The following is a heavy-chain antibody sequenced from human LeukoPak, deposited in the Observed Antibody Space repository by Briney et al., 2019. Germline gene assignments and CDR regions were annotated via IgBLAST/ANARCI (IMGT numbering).Heavy chain of an antibody. D-gene: IGHD2-2*01. CDR2: IIPIFGTA. CDR1: GGTFSSYA. Sequence: ASVKVSCKASGGTFSSYAISWVRQAPGQGLKWMGGIIPIFGTANYAQKFQGRVTITADESTSTAYMELSSLRSEDTAVYYCARVRPSSTSPFPFDPWGQGTLVTVSS. J-gene: IGHJ5*02. CDR3: ARVRPSSTSPFPFDP. V-gene: IGHV1-69*13.